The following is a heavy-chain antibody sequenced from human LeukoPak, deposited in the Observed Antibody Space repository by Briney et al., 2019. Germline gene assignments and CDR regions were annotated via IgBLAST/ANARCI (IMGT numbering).Heavy chain of an antibody. Sequence: SETLSLTCTISGGSISSSSYYWDWIRQAQGKGPEWIGSIYYSGSTYYNPSLKSRVTISVDTSKNQFSLNLNFVTAADTAVYYCARRADYFDSSGYGPYFDNWGQGTLVTVSS. CDR2: IYYSGST. J-gene: IGHJ4*02. CDR3: ARRADYFDSSGYGPYFDN. V-gene: IGHV4-39*01. CDR1: GGSISSSSYY. D-gene: IGHD3-22*01.